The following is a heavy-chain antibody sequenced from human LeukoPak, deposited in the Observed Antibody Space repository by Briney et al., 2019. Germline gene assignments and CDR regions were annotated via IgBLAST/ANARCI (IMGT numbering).Heavy chain of an antibody. Sequence: GGSLRLSCAASGFTFSSYAMSWVRQAPGKGLEWVSAISGSGGSTYYADSVKGRFTISRDNSKNTLYLQMNSLKTEDTAVYYCTTQSTVTTSDAFDIWGQGTMVTVSS. V-gene: IGHV3-23*01. CDR1: GFTFSSYA. D-gene: IGHD4-17*01. J-gene: IGHJ3*02. CDR2: ISGSGGST. CDR3: TTQSTVTTSDAFDI.